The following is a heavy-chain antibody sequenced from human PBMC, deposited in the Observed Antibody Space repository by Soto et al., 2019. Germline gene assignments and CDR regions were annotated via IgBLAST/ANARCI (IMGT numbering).Heavy chain of an antibody. V-gene: IGHV4-34*01. D-gene: IGHD3-10*01. CDR3: ARYGSGSSVWFDP. CDR1: GGSFSGYY. CDR2: INHSGST. Sequence: SETLSLTCAVYGGSFSGYYWTWIRQPPGTGLEWIGEINHSGSTNYNPSLKSRVTISVDTSKNQFSLKLTSVTAADTAVYYCARYGSGSSVWFDPWGQGTLVTVS. J-gene: IGHJ5*02.